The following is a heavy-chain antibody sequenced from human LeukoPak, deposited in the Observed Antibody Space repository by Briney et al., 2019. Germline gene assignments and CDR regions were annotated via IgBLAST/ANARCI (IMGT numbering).Heavy chain of an antibody. Sequence: GASVKVSCKASGYTFTGYYVHWVRQAPGQGLEWMGWINPNSGGTNYAQKFQGRVTMTRDTSISTAYMELSRLRSDDTAVYYCARDLLGYCSSTSCYSYWYFDLWGRGTLVTVSS. CDR3: ARDLLGYCSSTSCYSYWYFDL. CDR1: GYTFTGYY. D-gene: IGHD2-2*02. CDR2: INPNSGGT. V-gene: IGHV1-2*02. J-gene: IGHJ2*01.